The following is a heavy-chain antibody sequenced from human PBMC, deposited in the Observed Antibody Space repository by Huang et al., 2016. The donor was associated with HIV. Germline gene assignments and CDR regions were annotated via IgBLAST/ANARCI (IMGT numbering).Heavy chain of an antibody. D-gene: IGHD5-18*01. CDR3: VRGGGIQLWLLGYYYMDV. CDR2: SSVYNGNT. CDR1: GYTFSSFG. Sequence: QVQLVQSGAEVKKPGASVKVSCKASGYTFSSFGISWVRQAPGQGLEWVGGSSVYNGNTKFAQKFQGRLTMTTDTSTSTAYMELRSLRSDDTAVYYCVRGGGIQLWLLGYYYMDVWGNGTTVTVSS. J-gene: IGHJ6*03. V-gene: IGHV1-18*01.